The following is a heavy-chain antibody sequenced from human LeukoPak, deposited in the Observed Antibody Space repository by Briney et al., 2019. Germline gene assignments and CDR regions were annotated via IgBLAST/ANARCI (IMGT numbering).Heavy chain of an antibody. CDR2: INHSGST. D-gene: IGHD3-22*01. Sequence: SETLSLTCAVYGGSFSGYYWSWIRQPPGKGLEWIGEINHSGSTNYNPSLKSRVTISVDTSKNQFSVKLSSVTAADTAVYYCARLGYYDSSGYYPYYFDYWGQGTLVTVSS. J-gene: IGHJ4*02. CDR1: GGSFSGYY. CDR3: ARLGYYDSSGYYPYYFDY. V-gene: IGHV4-34*01.